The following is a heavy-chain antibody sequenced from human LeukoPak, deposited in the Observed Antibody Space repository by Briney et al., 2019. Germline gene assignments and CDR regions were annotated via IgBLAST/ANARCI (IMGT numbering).Heavy chain of an antibody. CDR3: ARDQGYEGAPDY. CDR2: IYHSGST. J-gene: IGHJ4*02. V-gene: IGHV4-30-2*01. CDR1: GGSISSGGYY. D-gene: IGHD5-12*01. Sequence: SETLSLTCTVSGGSISSGGYYWSWIRQPPGKGLEWIGYIYHSGSTYYNPSLKSRVTISVDRSKNQFSLKLSSETAADTAVYYCARDQGYEGAPDYWGQGTLVTVSS.